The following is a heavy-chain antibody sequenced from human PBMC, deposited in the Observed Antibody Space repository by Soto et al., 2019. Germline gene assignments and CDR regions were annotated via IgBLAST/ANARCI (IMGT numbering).Heavy chain of an antibody. Sequence: SVKVSCKASGGTFSSYAISWVRQAPGQGLEWMGGIIPIFGTANYAQKFQGRVTITADESTSTAYMELSSLRSEDTAVYYCARDRVDSGSYLAYYGMDVWGPGTTVTVSS. CDR1: GGTFSSYA. D-gene: IGHD1-26*01. CDR3: ARDRVDSGSYLAYYGMDV. V-gene: IGHV1-69*13. CDR2: IIPIFGTA. J-gene: IGHJ6*02.